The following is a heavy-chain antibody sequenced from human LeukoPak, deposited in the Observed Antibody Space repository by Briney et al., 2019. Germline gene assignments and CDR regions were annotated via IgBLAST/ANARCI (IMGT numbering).Heavy chain of an antibody. Sequence: PGGSLRLSCAAPRFTFSTYWMHWVRQAPGKGLVWVSTINSGGSSTNYADSVKGRFTISRDNAKNTLYLQMNSLRVEDTAVYYCVRDGWFDYWGQGTLVTVSS. CDR2: INSGGSST. CDR3: VRDGWFDY. CDR1: RFTFSTYW. J-gene: IGHJ4*02. V-gene: IGHV3-74*01. D-gene: IGHD6-19*01.